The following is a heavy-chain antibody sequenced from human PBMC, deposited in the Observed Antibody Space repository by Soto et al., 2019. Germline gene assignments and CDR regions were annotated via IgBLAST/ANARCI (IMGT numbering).Heavy chain of an antibody. CDR3: ARYYDSSGLEYYYYGMDV. J-gene: IGHJ6*02. D-gene: IGHD3-22*01. CDR2: IIPIFGTA. V-gene: IGHV1-69*13. Sequence: SVKVSCKASGGTFSSYAISWVRQAPGQGLEWMGGIIPIFGTANYAQKFQGRVTITADESTSTAYMELSSLRSEDTAVYYCARYYDSSGLEYYYYGMDVWGQGTTVTVSS. CDR1: GGTFSSYA.